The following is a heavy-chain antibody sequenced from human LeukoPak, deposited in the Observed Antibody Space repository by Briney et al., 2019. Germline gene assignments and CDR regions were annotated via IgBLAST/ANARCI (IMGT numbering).Heavy chain of an antibody. CDR1: GSTFDDYG. Sequence: GGSLRLSCAASGSTFDDYGMSWVRQAPGKGLEWVSGINWNGGSTGYADSVKGRFTISRDNAKNSLYLQMNSLRAEDTALYHCARKWQFNYGSGSYYLDYWGQGTLVTVSS. CDR3: ARKWQFNYGSGSYYLDY. CDR2: INWNGGST. V-gene: IGHV3-20*01. D-gene: IGHD3-10*01. J-gene: IGHJ4*02.